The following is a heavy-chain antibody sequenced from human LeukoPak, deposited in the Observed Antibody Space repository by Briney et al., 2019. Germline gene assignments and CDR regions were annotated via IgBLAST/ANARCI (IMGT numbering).Heavy chain of an antibody. J-gene: IGHJ4*02. CDR3: AMLKVGATTMDY. V-gene: IGHV3-48*02. Sequence: PGGSLRLSCAASGFTFSIYSMNWVRQAPGKGLEWVSYISSRSNIIHYADSVKGRFTISRDNAKNSLSLQMNSLRDEDTAVYYCAMLKVGATTMDYWGQGTLVTVSS. D-gene: IGHD1-26*01. CDR2: ISSRSNII. CDR1: GFTFSIYS.